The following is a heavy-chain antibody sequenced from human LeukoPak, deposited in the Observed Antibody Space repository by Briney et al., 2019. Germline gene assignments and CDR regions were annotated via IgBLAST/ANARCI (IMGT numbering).Heavy chain of an antibody. J-gene: IGHJ5*02. Sequence: SETLSLTCTVSGGSISGYYWSWIRQPPGKGLEWIGYIYSSGSTNYDPSLKSRVTISIDTSTSQFSLKLSSVTAADTAVYYCARGEDYYDSSGYYNWFDPWGQGTLVTVSS. V-gene: IGHV4-59*01. CDR1: GGSISGYY. D-gene: IGHD3-22*01. CDR2: IYSSGST. CDR3: ARGEDYYDSSGYYNWFDP.